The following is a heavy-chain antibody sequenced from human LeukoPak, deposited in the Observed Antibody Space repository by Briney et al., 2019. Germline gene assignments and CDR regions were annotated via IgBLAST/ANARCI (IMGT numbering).Heavy chain of an antibody. V-gene: IGHV3-23*01. Sequence: GGSLRLSCAASGFTISNYGLSWVRQAPGKGLEWVSAISGGGSATYYADSVKGRFTISRDNSKNTLFLQMNTLRADDTAVYYCAGGAGVYYYGMDVWGQGTSVTVSS. J-gene: IGHJ6*02. CDR2: ISGGGSAT. CDR1: GFTISNYG. CDR3: AGGAGVYYYGMDV.